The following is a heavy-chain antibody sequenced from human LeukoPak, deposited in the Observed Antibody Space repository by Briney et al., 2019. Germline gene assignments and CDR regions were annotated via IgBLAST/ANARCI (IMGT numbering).Heavy chain of an antibody. CDR2: IYYSGST. D-gene: IGHD3-16*01. V-gene: IGHV4-39*02. CDR1: GGSISSIVYY. Sequence: SETLSLTCSVSGGSISSIVYYWGWIRQPPGKGLEWIGTIYYSGSTYYNLSLKSRVTISVDTSRKQFSLKLSSVTAADTAVYYCARDLGWGYWYFDLWGRGTLVTVSS. CDR3: ARDLGWGYWYFDL. J-gene: IGHJ2*01.